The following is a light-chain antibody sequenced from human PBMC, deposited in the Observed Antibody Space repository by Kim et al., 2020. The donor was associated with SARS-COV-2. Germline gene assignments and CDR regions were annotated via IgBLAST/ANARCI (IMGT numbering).Light chain of an antibody. V-gene: IGLV1-44*01. CDR1: SSNIGSNT. J-gene: IGLJ2*01. CDR2: SNN. CDR3: AAWDDSLNGVV. Sequence: ELTQPPSASGTPGQRVTISCSGSSSNIGSNTVNWYQQLPGSAPKLLIYSNNQRPSGVPDRFSGSKSGTSASLAISGLQSEDEADYYCAAWDDSLNGVVFGGGTQLTVL.